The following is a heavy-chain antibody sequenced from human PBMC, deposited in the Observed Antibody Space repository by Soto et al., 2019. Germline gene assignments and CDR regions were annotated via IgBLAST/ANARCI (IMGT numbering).Heavy chain of an antibody. J-gene: IGHJ4*02. Sequence: ASVKVSCKVSGYTLTELSMHWVRQAPGKGLEWMGGFDPEDGETIYAQKFQGRVTMTEDTSTDTAYMELSSLRSEDTAVYYCATDLILTGYYPKQIVSYWGQGTLVTVSS. CDR1: GYTLTELS. CDR3: ATDLILTGYYPKQIVSY. D-gene: IGHD3-9*01. CDR2: FDPEDGET. V-gene: IGHV1-24*01.